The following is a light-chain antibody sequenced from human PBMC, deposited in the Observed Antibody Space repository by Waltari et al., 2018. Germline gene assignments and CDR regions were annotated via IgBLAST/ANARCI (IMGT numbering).Light chain of an antibody. CDR3: QQRRNWPLT. J-gene: IGKJ4*01. CDR1: QSVNWY. Sequence: EIVLTQSPATLSLSPGERATLSCRASQSVNWYLAGYQQRPGQAPRLLIYDTSNRATGIPARFSGSGSETDFTLTISSLEPEDSAVYYCQQRRNWPLTFGGGTKVEIK. V-gene: IGKV3-11*01. CDR2: DTS.